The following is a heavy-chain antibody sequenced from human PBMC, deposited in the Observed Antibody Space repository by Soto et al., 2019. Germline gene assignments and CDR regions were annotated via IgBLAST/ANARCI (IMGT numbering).Heavy chain of an antibody. Sequence: QVQLRESGPGLVKPSETLSLTCTVSAGSVNNNYWSWIRQPPGRGLEWIGYIFSSGRANYNPSLESRVTISVDTSKNQLSLKLTSVTAADTAVYYCARGGDNSPWYYSLWGQGTLVAVSS. CDR2: IFSSGRA. V-gene: IGHV4-59*02. CDR3: ARGGDNSPWYYSL. CDR1: AGSVNNNY. D-gene: IGHD3-10*01. J-gene: IGHJ4*02.